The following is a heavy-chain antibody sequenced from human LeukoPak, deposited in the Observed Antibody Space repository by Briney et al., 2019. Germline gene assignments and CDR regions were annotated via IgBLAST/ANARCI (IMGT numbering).Heavy chain of an antibody. CDR3: ATENFGLGSPFDP. V-gene: IGHV1-24*01. CDR1: GYTLNEVS. D-gene: IGHD3-16*01. CDR2: FDPEDGER. J-gene: IGHJ5*02. Sequence: ASVKVSCKVAGYTLNEVSMRWVRQAPGKGLEWMGGFDPEDGERIYAQKFQGRVTMTEDTSTDTAYMELSSLTSEDTATYYCATENFGLGSPFDPWGQGTLVTVSS.